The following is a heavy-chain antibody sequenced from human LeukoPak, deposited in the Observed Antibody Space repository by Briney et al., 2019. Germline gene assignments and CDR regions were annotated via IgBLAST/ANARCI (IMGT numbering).Heavy chain of an antibody. CDR1: GFTFSSYE. D-gene: IGHD1-26*01. CDR2: ISSSGSTI. Sequence: GGSLRLSCAASGFTFSSYEMNWVRQAPGKGLEWVSYISSSGSTIYYADSVKGRFTISRDNAKNSLYLQMNSLRAEDTAVYYCTSDEGEDTSYWGQGTLVTVSS. CDR3: TSDEGEDTSY. V-gene: IGHV3-48*03. J-gene: IGHJ4*02.